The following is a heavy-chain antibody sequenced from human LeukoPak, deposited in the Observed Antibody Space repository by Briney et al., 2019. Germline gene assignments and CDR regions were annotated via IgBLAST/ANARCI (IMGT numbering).Heavy chain of an antibody. CDR3: ARGQITYYYGSGSYYRL. CDR1: GGSFSGYY. V-gene: IGHV4-34*01. D-gene: IGHD3-10*01. J-gene: IGHJ4*02. Sequence: SETLSLTCAVYGGSFSGYYWSWIRQPPGKGLEWSGEINHSGSTNYNPSLKSRVTISVDTSKNQFSLKRSSVTAADTAVYYCARGQITYYYGSGSYYRLWGQGTLVTVSS. CDR2: INHSGST.